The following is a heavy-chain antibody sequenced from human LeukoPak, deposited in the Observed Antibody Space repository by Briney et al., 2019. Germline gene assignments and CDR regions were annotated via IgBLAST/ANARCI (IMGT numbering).Heavy chain of an antibody. CDR1: GGSFSGYY. CDR2: IYYSGST. J-gene: IGHJ6*02. CDR3: ARHSVKSPYYYGMDV. V-gene: IGHV4-59*08. Sequence: SETLSLTCAVYGGSFSGYYWSWIRQPPGKGLEWIGYIYYSGSTNYNPSLKSRVTISVDTSKNQFSLKLSSVTAADTAVYYCARHSVKSPYYYGMDVWGQGTTVTVSS.